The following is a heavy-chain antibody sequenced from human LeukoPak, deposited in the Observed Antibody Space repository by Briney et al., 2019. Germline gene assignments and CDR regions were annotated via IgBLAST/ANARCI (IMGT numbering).Heavy chain of an antibody. CDR1: GGSISSYY. D-gene: IGHD6-6*01. CDR3: ARFRSSQYYFDY. V-gene: IGHV4-59*01. J-gene: IGHJ4*02. CDR2: IYYSGST. Sequence: SETLSLTCTVSGGSISSYYWSWIRQPPGKGLEWIGYIYYSGSTNYNPSLKSRVTISVDTSKNQFSLKLSSVTAADTAVYYCARFRSSQYYFDYWGQGTLVTVSS.